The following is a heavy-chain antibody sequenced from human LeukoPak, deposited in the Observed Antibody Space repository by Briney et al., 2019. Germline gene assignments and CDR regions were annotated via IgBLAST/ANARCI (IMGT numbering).Heavy chain of an antibody. V-gene: IGHV4-34*01. CDR2: INHSGST. CDR3: ARGGGRYSYGYVTKRPLNPDY. D-gene: IGHD5-18*01. Sequence: SETLSLTCAVYGGSFSGYYWSWIRQPPGKGLEWIGEINHSGSTNYNPSLKSRVTISVDTSKNQFSLKLSSVTAADTAVYYCARGGGRYSYGYVTKRPLNPDYWGQGTLVTVSS. CDR1: GGSFSGYY. J-gene: IGHJ4*02.